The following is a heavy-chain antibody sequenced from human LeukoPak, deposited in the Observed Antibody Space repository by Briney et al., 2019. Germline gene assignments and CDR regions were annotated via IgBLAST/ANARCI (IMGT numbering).Heavy chain of an antibody. J-gene: IGHJ6*04. V-gene: IGHV3-30*04. D-gene: IGHD3-10*01. CDR1: GFTFSSYA. Sequence: GGSLRLSCAASGFTFSSYAMHWVRQAPGKGLEWVAVISYDGSNKYYADSVKGRFTISRDNSKNTLYLQMNSLRAEDTAVYYCARALYGSGSYYNYYYCGMDVWGKGTTVTVSS. CDR3: ARALYGSGSYYNYYYCGMDV. CDR2: ISYDGSNK.